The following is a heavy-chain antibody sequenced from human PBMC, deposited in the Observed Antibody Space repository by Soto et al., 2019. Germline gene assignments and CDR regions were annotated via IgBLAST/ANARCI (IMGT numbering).Heavy chain of an antibody. Sequence: SGPTLVNPTQTLALTCTFSGFSLSTSGVGVGWIRQPPGKALEWLALIYWDDDKRYSPSLKSRLTITKDTSKNQVVLTMTNMDPVDTATYYCALLTYYYDSSGYYSSAEYFQHWSQGTLVTVSS. D-gene: IGHD3-22*01. CDR2: IYWDDDK. J-gene: IGHJ1*01. CDR1: GFSLSTSGVG. CDR3: ALLTYYYDSSGYYSSAEYFQH. V-gene: IGHV2-5*02.